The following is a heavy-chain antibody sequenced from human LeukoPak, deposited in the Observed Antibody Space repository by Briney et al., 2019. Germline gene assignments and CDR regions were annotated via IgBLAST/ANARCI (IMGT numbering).Heavy chain of an antibody. CDR1: GYTFTSYG. V-gene: IGHV1-18*01. CDR3: ARATYYYDSSGYYGGPYYFDY. D-gene: IGHD3-22*01. Sequence: ASVKVSCKASGYTFTSYGISWVRQAPGQGLEWMGWISAYNGNTNYAQKLQGRVTMTTDTSTSTAYMELRSLRSDDTAVYCCARATYYYDSSGYYGGPYYFDYWGQGTLVTVSS. CDR2: ISAYNGNT. J-gene: IGHJ4*02.